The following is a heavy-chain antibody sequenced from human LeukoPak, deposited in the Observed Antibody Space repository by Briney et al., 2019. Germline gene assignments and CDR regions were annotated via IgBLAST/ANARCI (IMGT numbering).Heavy chain of an antibody. CDR3: ARRLADTSWYYFDS. Sequence: ASVKVSCKPSGYSFTSYAISWVRQAPGQGLEWMGWISAFNLYTKYAQKVQGRVTINAVTTTDSAYMELRSLRSDDTAVYFCARRLADTSWYYFDSWGQGPLVTFSS. V-gene: IGHV1-18*01. J-gene: IGHJ4*02. CDR2: ISAFNLYT. D-gene: IGHD2-2*01. CDR1: GYSFTSYA.